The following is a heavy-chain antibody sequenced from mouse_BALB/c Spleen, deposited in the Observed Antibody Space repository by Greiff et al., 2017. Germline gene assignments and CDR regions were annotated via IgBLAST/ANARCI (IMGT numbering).Heavy chain of an antibody. V-gene: IGHV1-4*01. CDR2: INPSSGYT. J-gene: IGHJ1*01. CDR3: ARSGGYVYFDV. Sequence: QVQLQQSGAELARPGASVKMSCKASGYTFTSYTMHWVKQRPGQGLEWIGYINPSSGYTNYNQKFKDKATLTADKSSSTAYMQLSSLTSEDSAVYYCARSGGYVYFDVWGAGTTVTVSS. D-gene: IGHD2-2*01. CDR1: GYTFTSYT.